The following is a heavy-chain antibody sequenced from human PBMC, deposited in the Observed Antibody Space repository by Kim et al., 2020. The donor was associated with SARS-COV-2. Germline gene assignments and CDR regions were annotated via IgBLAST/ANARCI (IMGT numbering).Heavy chain of an antibody. D-gene: IGHD6-13*01. CDR2: ISYDGSNK. CDR3: AKDGGYSSSWYPLFDY. CDR1: GFTFSSYG. Sequence: GGSLRLSCAASGFTFSSYGMHWVRQAPGKGLEWVAVISYDGSNKYYADSVKGRFTISRDNSKNTLYLQMNSLRAEDTAVYYCAKDGGYSSSWYPLFDYWG. J-gene: IGHJ4*01. V-gene: IGHV3-30*18.